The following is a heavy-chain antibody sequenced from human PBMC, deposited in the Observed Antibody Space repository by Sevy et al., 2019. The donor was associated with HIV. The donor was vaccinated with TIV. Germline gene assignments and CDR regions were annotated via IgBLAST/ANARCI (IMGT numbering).Heavy chain of an antibody. Sequence: GGSLRLSCAASGFTFSSYAMHWVRQAPGKGLEWVAVISYAGSNKYYADSVKGRFTISRDNSKNTLYLQMNSLRAEDTAVYYCARDRRGGGSGYDVDWFDPWGQGTLVTVSS. J-gene: IGHJ5*02. V-gene: IGHV3-30-3*01. D-gene: IGHD3-3*01. CDR3: ARDRRGGGSGYDVDWFDP. CDR2: ISYAGSNK. CDR1: GFTFSSYA.